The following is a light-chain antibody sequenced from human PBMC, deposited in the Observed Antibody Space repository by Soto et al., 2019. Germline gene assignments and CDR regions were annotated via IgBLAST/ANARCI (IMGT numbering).Light chain of an antibody. CDR1: QSVSSSY. V-gene: IGKV3-20*01. Sequence: IVLTQSPGTLSLSPGERATLSCRASQSVSSSYLAWYQQKPGQAPRLLIYGASSRATGIPDRFSGSGSVTDFTLTISRLEPEDFAVYYCQQYGSSLLTFGPGTKVDIK. J-gene: IGKJ3*01. CDR2: GAS. CDR3: QQYGSSLLT.